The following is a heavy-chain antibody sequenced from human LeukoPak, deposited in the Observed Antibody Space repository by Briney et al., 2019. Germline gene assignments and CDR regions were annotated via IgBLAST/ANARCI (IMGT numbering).Heavy chain of an antibody. D-gene: IGHD3-3*01. CDR2: ISSSSSYI. Sequence: GGSLRLSCAASGFTFSSYSMNWVRQAPGKGLEWVSSISSSSSYIYYADSVKGRFTISRDNAKNSLYLQMNSLRAEDTAVYYCAKASAPFWSGPGRNYFDYWGQGTLVTVSS. CDR3: AKASAPFWSGPGRNYFDY. J-gene: IGHJ4*02. V-gene: IGHV3-21*01. CDR1: GFTFSSYS.